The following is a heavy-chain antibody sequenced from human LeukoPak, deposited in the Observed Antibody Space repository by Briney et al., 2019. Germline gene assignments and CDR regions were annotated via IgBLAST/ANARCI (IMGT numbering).Heavy chain of an antibody. CDR2: IKQDGSEK. V-gene: IGHV3-7*03. D-gene: IGHD1-26*01. J-gene: IGHJ4*02. CDR3: AKDQGGSYYRGGDY. Sequence: GGSLRLSCAASGFTLSKHWMTWVRQAPGKGLECVAIIKQDGSEKYYVNSVKGRFTISRDNAKNSLYLQMNSLRVEDTAVYYCAKDQGGSYYRGGDYWGQGTLVTVSS. CDR1: GFTLSKHW.